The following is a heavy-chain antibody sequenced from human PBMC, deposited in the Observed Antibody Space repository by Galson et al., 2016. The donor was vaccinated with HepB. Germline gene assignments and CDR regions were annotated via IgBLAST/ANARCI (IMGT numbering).Heavy chain of an antibody. V-gene: IGHV1-58*01. CDR2: IVVASGNA. J-gene: IGHJ3*02. Sequence: SVKVSCKASGFTFTNSAVQWVRQARGQRLEWIGWIVVASGNANYAQNFQERVTITRDMSTNTVYLELSSLRSEDTAVYYCSAPGPGAFDIWGQGTMVTISS. D-gene: IGHD7-27*01. CDR1: GFTFTNSA. CDR3: SAPGPGAFDI.